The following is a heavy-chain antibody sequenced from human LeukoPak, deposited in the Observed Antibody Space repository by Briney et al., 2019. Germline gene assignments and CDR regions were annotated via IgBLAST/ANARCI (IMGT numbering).Heavy chain of an antibody. CDR3: ARLTPDYGDYSPFDY. V-gene: IGHV3-30-3*01. CDR1: GFTFSSYA. D-gene: IGHD4-17*01. CDR2: ISYDGSNK. J-gene: IGHJ4*02. Sequence: GGSLRLSCAASGFTFSSYAMHWVRQAPGKGLEWVAVISYDGSNKYYADSVKGRFTISRDNSKNTLYLQMNSLRAEDTAVYYCARLTPDYGDYSPFDYWGQGTLVTVSS.